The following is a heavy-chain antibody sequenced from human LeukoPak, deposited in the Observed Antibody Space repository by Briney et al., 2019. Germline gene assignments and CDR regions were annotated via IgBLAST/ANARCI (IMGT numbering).Heavy chain of an antibody. Sequence: GGSLRLSCAASGFTFSSYAMSWVRQAPGKGVVWVSRINSDGSTTNYADSVKGRFTISRDNAKDTLYLQMNSLRAEDTAVYYCAKDRGLIAVAGDAFDIWGQGTMVTVSS. CDR2: INSDGSTT. CDR3: AKDRGLIAVAGDAFDI. V-gene: IGHV3-74*01. CDR1: GFTFSSYA. D-gene: IGHD6-19*01. J-gene: IGHJ3*02.